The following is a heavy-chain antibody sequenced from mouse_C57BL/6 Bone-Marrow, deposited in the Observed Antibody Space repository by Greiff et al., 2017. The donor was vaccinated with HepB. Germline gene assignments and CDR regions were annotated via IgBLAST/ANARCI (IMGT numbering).Heavy chain of an antibody. CDR3: ARPRYSDSTIDY. V-gene: IGHV14-2*01. D-gene: IGHD1-1*01. CDR1: GFTIKDYY. Sequence: VQLQQSGAELVKPGASVKLSCTASGFTIKDYYMHWVKQRPEQGLEWIGRIDPEDGETKYAPKFQGKATITADTSSNTAYLQLRTLTSEDAAVYYCARPRYSDSTIDYWGQGTTLTVSS. J-gene: IGHJ2*01. CDR2: IDPEDGET.